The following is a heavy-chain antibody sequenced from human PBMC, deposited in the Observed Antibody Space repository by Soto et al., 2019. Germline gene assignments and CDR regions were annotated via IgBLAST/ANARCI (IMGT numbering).Heavy chain of an antibody. CDR3: ARERSSGAFDI. Sequence: QVQLVQSGAEVKKPGASVKVSCKTSGYTFTSYDINWVRQATGQGLEWMGWMNPNSANTAYAQKFQGRVTMTRNTSIITAYMELSSLRSEDAAVYYCARERSSGAFDIWGQGTMVTVSS. V-gene: IGHV1-8*01. J-gene: IGHJ3*02. CDR1: GYTFTSYD. CDR2: MNPNSANT. D-gene: IGHD1-26*01.